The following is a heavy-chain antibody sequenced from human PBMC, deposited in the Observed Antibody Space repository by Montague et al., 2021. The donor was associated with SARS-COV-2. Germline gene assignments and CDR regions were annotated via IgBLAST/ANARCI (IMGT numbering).Heavy chain of an antibody. D-gene: IGHD3-10*01. CDR3: ARGQITMVRGVPQGAVDI. V-gene: IGHV4-4*02. J-gene: IGHJ3*02. Sequence: SETLSLTCAVSGGSISSSNWWSWVRQPPGKGLEWIGEIYHSGSTNYNPSPKNRVTITVDKSKNQFSLKLSSVTAADTAVYYCARGQITMVRGVPQGAVDIWGQGTMVTVSS. CDR2: IYHSGST. CDR1: GGSISSSNW.